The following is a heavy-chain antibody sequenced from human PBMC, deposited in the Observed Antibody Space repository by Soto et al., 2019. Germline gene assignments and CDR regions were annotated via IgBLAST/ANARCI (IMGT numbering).Heavy chain of an antibody. D-gene: IGHD2-21*02. J-gene: IGHJ6*02. CDR2: IKQDGSEK. Sequence: EVQLVESGGGLVQPGGSLRLSCAASGFTFSRYWMTWVRQAPGKGLEWVANIKQDGSEKYYVDSVKGRFTISRDNAKNSLYRQMNSLRAEDTALYYCAIFLVTEGPVYSMDVWGQGTSVTVSS. CDR1: GFTFSRYW. V-gene: IGHV3-7*01. CDR3: AIFLVTEGPVYSMDV.